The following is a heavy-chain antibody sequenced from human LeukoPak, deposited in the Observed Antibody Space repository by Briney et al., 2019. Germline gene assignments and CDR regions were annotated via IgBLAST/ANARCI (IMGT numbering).Heavy chain of an antibody. D-gene: IGHD5-24*01. V-gene: IGHV3-23*01. Sequence: GGSLRLSCAASGFTFSSYAMSWVRQAPGKGLEWVSAISGSGGSTYYADSVKGRFTISRDNSKNTLYLQMNSLRAEDTAVYYCAKERWLQLGSPGFWDYWGQGTLVTVSS. CDR1: GFTFSSYA. J-gene: IGHJ4*02. CDR3: AKERWLQLGSPGFWDY. CDR2: ISGSGGST.